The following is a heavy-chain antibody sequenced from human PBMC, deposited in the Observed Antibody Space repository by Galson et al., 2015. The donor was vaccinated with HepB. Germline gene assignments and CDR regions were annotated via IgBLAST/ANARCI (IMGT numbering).Heavy chain of an antibody. CDR3: ARDMWGKYSFDY. D-gene: IGHD7-27*01. CDR1: GFTFSSYS. J-gene: IGHJ4*02. Sequence: SLRLSCAASGFTFSSYSMNWVRQAPGKGLEWVSSISSSSSYIYFADSVKGRFTISRDNAKNSLYLQMNSLRAEDTAVYYCARDMWGKYSFDYWGQGTLVTVSS. CDR2: ISSSSSYI. V-gene: IGHV3-21*01.